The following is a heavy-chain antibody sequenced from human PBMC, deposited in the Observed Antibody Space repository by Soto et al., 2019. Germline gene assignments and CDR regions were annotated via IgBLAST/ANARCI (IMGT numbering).Heavy chain of an antibody. V-gene: IGHV1-8*01. CDR3: ARGYGGYCSGGSCYSGYYYYMDV. J-gene: IGHJ6*03. D-gene: IGHD2-15*01. CDR1: GYTFTSYD. CDR2: MNPNSGNT. Sequence: ASVKVSCKASGYTFTSYDINWVRQATGQGLEWMGWMNPNSGNTGYAQKFQGRVTMTRNTSISTAYMELSSLRSEDTAVYYCARGYGGYCSGGSCYSGYYYYMDVWGKGTTVTVSS.